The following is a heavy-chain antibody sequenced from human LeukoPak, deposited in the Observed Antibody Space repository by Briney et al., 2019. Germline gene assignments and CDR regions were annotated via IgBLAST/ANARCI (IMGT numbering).Heavy chain of an antibody. CDR2: ISSSSSTT. Sequence: GGSLRLSCAASGFTFSSYSMNWVRQAPGKGLEWVSYISSSSSTTYYADSVKGRFTISRDNAKNSLYLQMNSLRAEDTALYYCAKDSTSYNHYFDYWGQGTLVTVSS. J-gene: IGHJ4*02. CDR3: AKDSTSYNHYFDY. V-gene: IGHV3-48*04. D-gene: IGHD2-2*01. CDR1: GFTFSSYS.